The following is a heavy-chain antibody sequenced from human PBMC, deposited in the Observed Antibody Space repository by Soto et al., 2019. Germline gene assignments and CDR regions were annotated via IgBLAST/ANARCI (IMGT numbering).Heavy chain of an antibody. D-gene: IGHD3-3*01. CDR3: ARGLEIRFLEWFMGSDYYYMDV. CDR2: MNPNSGNT. CDR1: GYTFTSYD. V-gene: IGHV1-8*01. Sequence: QVQLVQSGAEVKKPGASVKVSCKASGYTFTSYDINWVRQATGQGLEWMGWMNPNSGNTGYAQKFQGRVTMTRNTTISTAHMELSSLRSGDKAVYYCARGLEIRFLEWFMGSDYYYMDVWGKGTTVPVSS. J-gene: IGHJ6*03.